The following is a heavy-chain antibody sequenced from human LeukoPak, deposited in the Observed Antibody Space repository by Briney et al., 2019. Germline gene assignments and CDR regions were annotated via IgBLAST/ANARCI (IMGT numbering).Heavy chain of an antibody. V-gene: IGHV1-2*02. CDR3: ARECGNSGYYCPFDY. Sequence: ASVKVSCKASGYTFTGYYMHWVRQAPGQGLEWMGWINPNSGGTNYAQKFQGRVTMTRDTSISTAYMELSRLRSDDTAVYYCARECGNSGYYCPFDYWGQGTLVTVSS. D-gene: IGHD3-22*01. CDR1: GYTFTGYY. CDR2: INPNSGGT. J-gene: IGHJ4*02.